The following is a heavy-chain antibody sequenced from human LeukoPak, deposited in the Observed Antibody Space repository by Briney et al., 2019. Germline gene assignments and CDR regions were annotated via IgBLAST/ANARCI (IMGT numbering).Heavy chain of an antibody. CDR3: ARPGYSSSWYKGGEDY. V-gene: IGHV2-5*01. Sequence: SGPTLVNPTQTLTLTCTFSGFSLTTVGVGVGWIRQPPGTALEWLALIFWNGDKRFSPSLKTRLTITRDTSKNQVVLTMTNMDPVDTATYYCARPGYSSSWYKGGEDYWGQGTLVTVSS. D-gene: IGHD6-13*01. CDR2: IFWNGDK. J-gene: IGHJ4*02. CDR1: GFSLTTVGVG.